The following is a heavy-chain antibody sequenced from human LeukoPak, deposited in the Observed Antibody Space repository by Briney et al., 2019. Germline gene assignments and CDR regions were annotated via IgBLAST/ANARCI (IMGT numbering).Heavy chain of an antibody. V-gene: IGHV3-9*03. D-gene: IGHD4-11*01. CDR1: GFTFGDYA. CDR3: ATTLTTHDVFDI. Sequence: PGGSLRLSCAASGFTFGDYAMHWVRQAPGKGLEWVSGISWNSGGIGYADSVKGRFTISRDNAKNSLFLQMNSLRTEDMALYYCATTLTTHDVFDIWGQGTMDTVSS. CDR2: ISWNSGGI. J-gene: IGHJ3*02.